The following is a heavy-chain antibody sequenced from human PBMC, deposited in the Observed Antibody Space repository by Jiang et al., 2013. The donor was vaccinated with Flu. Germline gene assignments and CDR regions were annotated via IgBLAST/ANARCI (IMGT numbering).Heavy chain of an antibody. CDR2: SGSGSST. V-gene: IGHV3-23*01. J-gene: IGHJ5*02. D-gene: IGHD6-19*01. Sequence: SGSGSSTYYADSVKGRFTISRDNSKNTLYLQMNSLRAEDTAVYYCAKEGSSGWHYNWFDPWGQGTLVTVSS. CDR3: AKEGSSGWHYNWFDP.